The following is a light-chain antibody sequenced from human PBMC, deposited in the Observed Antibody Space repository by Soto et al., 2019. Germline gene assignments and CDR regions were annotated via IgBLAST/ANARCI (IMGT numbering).Light chain of an antibody. Sequence: QLVLTQPPSVSGAPGQRVTISCTGSSSNIGAGYDVHWYQQLPGTAPKLLIYGNSNRPSGVPDRFSGSKSGTSASLAITGLQAEDEADSYCQSYDSSLSGFWVFGGGTKLTVL. CDR2: GNS. V-gene: IGLV1-40*01. J-gene: IGLJ3*02. CDR1: SSNIGAGYD. CDR3: QSYDSSLSGFWV.